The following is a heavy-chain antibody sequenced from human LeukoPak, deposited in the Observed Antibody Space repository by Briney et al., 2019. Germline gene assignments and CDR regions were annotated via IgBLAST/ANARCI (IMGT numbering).Heavy chain of an antibody. D-gene: IGHD6-19*01. Sequence: SETLSLTCAVSGGSIGSYYWSWIRQPAGKGLEWIGRIYTSGSTNYNPSLKSRVTMSVDTSKNQFSLKLSSVTAADTAVYYCARDEYSSEAPVYYFDYWGQGTLVTVSS. J-gene: IGHJ4*02. CDR2: IYTSGST. V-gene: IGHV4-4*07. CDR3: ARDEYSSEAPVYYFDY. CDR1: GGSIGSYY.